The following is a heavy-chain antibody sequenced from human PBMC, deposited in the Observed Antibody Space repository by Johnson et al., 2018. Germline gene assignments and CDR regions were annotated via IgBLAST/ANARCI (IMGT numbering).Heavy chain of an antibody. Sequence: VQLVESGGGLVQPGGSLRLSCVASGLTFDEFAMHWVRQVPGKGLEWVSSISWNSNKKDFADSVKGRFSVSRDNAKNSLYLQMNSLRVEDTALYYCVKGGLISFGNALDVWGQGTMVSVSS. CDR3: VKGGLISFGNALDV. V-gene: IGHV3-9*01. D-gene: IGHD3-10*01. CDR1: GLTFDEFA. J-gene: IGHJ3*01. CDR2: ISWNSNKK.